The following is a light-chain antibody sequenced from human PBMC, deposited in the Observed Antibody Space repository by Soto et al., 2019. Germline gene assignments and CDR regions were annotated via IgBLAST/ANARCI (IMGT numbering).Light chain of an antibody. CDR2: KAS. Sequence: DIPMTQSPSTLSASVGDRVTITCRASQSISSWLAWYQQKPGKAPNLLIYKASSLESGVPSRFSGSGSGTEFTLTISSLQPDDFATYYCQQYNSYPLTFGGGTKAEIK. J-gene: IGKJ4*01. CDR1: QSISSW. V-gene: IGKV1-5*03. CDR3: QQYNSYPLT.